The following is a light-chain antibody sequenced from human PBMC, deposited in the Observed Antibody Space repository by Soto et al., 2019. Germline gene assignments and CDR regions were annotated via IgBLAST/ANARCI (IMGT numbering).Light chain of an antibody. Sequence: QSALTQPPSASGSPGQSVTISCTGTSSDVGGYDYVSWYQQHPGKAPKLMIYEVSKRPSGVPDRFSRSKSGNTASLAVSWLQAEDEADYYCSSYGGSNNVVFGGGTKVTVL. CDR3: SSYGGSNNVV. J-gene: IGLJ2*01. V-gene: IGLV2-8*01. CDR2: EVS. CDR1: SSDVGGYDY.